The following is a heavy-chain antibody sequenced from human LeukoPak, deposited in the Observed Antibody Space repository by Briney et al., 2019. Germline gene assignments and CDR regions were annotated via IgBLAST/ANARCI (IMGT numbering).Heavy chain of an antibody. J-gene: IGHJ6*03. CDR2: IYYSGST. Sequence: SETLSLTCTVSGGSISSSSYYWGWIRQPPGKGLECIGSIYYSGSTYYNPSLKSRVTISVDTSKNQFSLRLTSVTAADTAIYYCARGLGGASYYMDVWGKGTTVTISS. V-gene: IGHV4-39*07. CDR3: ARGLGGASYYMDV. CDR1: GGSISSSSYY. D-gene: IGHD3-9*01.